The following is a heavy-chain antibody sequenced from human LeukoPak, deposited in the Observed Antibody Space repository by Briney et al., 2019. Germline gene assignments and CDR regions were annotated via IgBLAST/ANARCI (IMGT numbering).Heavy chain of an antibody. CDR1: GGSISSYY. CDR2: IYYSGST. J-gene: IGHJ6*02. Sequence: PSETLSLTCTVSGGSISSYYWSWIRQPPGKGLEWIGYIYYSGSTNYNPSLKSRVTISVDTSKNQFSLKLSSVTAADTAVYYCARESSSWPYYYYYGMDGWGQGTTVTVSS. D-gene: IGHD6-13*01. V-gene: IGHV4-59*01. CDR3: ARESSSWPYYYYYGMDG.